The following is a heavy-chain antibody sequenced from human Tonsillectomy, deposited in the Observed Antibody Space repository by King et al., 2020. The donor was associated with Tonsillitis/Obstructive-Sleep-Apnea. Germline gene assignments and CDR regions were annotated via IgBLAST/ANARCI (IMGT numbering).Heavy chain of an antibody. J-gene: IGHJ4*02. D-gene: IGHD2-2*01. CDR3: ARDQALGYCSTTSCSQIDY. CDR2: IWYDGTNK. Sequence: VQLVESGGGVVQPGRSLRLSCAASGFTFNHYTMQWVRQAPGKGLEGVAVIWYDGTNKYYADSVKGRFTISRDNSKNALYLQMNSLRAEDTAVYYCARDQALGYCSTTSCSQIDYWGQGTLVTVSS. V-gene: IGHV3-33*01. CDR1: GFTFNHYT.